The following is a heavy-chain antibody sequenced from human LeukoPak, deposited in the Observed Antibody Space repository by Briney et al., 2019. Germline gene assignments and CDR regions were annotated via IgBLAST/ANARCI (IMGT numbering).Heavy chain of an antibody. D-gene: IGHD5-18*01. CDR1: GFTFSGSD. CDR2: IRSKANSKAS. Sequence: GGSLKLSCAVSGFTFSGSDMHWVRQASGKGREWVGRIRSKANSKASAYAAWVKGRFTISRDDSKNTAYLQMNSLKTEDTAVYYCTGGYSYGLWGQGTLVTVSS. V-gene: IGHV3-73*01. CDR3: TGGYSYGL. J-gene: IGHJ4*02.